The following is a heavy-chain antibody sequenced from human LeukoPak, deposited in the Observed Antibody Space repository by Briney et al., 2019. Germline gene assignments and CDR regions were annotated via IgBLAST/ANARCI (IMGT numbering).Heavy chain of an antibody. Sequence: PSETLSLTCAVYGGSFSGYYWSWIRQPPGRGLEWIGEINHSGSTNYNPSLKSRVTISVDTSKNQFSLKLSSVTAADTAVYYCARRSLSRTAIVVVPAARGNWFDPWGQGTLVTVSS. V-gene: IGHV4-34*01. CDR1: GGSFSGYY. CDR3: ARRSLSRTAIVVVPAARGNWFDP. D-gene: IGHD2-2*01. J-gene: IGHJ5*02. CDR2: INHSGST.